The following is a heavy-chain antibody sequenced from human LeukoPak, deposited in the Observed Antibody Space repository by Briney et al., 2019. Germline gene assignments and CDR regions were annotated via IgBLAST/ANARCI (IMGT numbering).Heavy chain of an antibody. CDR3: AKSGSGWHIDY. CDR2: ISWDGGST. CDR1: GFTFDDYA. J-gene: IGHJ4*02. Sequence: PGGSLRLSCAASGFTFDDYAVHWVRQAPGKGLEWVSLISWDGGSTYYADSVKGRFTISRDNSKNSLYLQMNSLRAEDTALYYCAKSGSGWHIDYWGQGTLVTVSS. V-gene: IGHV3-43D*03. D-gene: IGHD6-19*01.